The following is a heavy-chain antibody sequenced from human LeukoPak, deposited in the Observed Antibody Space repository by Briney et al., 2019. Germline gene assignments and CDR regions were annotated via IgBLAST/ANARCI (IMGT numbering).Heavy chain of an antibody. V-gene: IGHV3-48*02. D-gene: IGHD3-22*01. CDR3: ARDCGRSGYPHYYPYYYMDI. CDR2: ISSGSSRI. CDR1: GFAFSSYS. J-gene: IGHJ6*03. Sequence: PGGSLRLSCAASGFAFSSYSMHWVRQAPGKGLEWVSYISSGSSRIYYADSVKGRFTISRDNAKNSLYLQMNSLRDEDTAVYYCARDCGRSGYPHYYPYYYMDIWGTGTTVTV.